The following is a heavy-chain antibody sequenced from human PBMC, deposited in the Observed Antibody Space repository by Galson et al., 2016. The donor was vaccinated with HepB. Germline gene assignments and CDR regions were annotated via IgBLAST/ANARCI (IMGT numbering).Heavy chain of an antibody. CDR2: IPYRGST. D-gene: IGHD1-1*01. Sequence: SETLSLTCAVSGGSISSSNWWSWVRQAPGQGLEWIGEIPYRGSTNYNPSLESRVTISRDTSKNQFSLNLISVTAADTAFYYCARMVQLERRGGGFDYWFGPWGQGTLVTVSS. CDR3: ARMVQLERRGGGFDYWFGP. J-gene: IGHJ5*02. V-gene: IGHV4-4*02. CDR1: GGSISSSNW.